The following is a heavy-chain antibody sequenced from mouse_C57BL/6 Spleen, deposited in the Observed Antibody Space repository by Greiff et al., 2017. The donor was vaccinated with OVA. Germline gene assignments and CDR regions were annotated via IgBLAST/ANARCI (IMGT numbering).Heavy chain of an antibody. V-gene: IGHV1-61*01. CDR1: GYTFTSYW. CDR3: ARGVTGGYFDY. CDR2: IYPSDSET. D-gene: IGHD2-13*01. J-gene: IGHJ2*01. Sequence: QVQLKQPGAELVRPGSSVKLSCKASGYTFTSYWMDWVKQRPGQGLEWIGNIYPSDSETHYNQKFKDKATLTVDKSSSTAYMQLSSLTSEDSAVYYCARGVTGGYFDYWGQGTTLTVSS.